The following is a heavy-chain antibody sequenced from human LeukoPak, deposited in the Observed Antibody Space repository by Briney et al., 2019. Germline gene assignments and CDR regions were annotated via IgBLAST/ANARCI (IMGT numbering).Heavy chain of an antibody. D-gene: IGHD3-16*01. CDR3: GRGIYVSRARFAP. J-gene: IGHJ5*02. CDR1: GGSISTYY. V-gene: IGHV4-59*08. Sequence: SETLSLTCTVSGGSISTYYWSWIRQPPGKGLEWIGYIYYSGSTNYNPSLKSRVTISVDMSKNQFSLKLSSVTAADTAVYYCGRGIYVSRARFAPWGQGPLVTVSS. CDR2: IYYSGST.